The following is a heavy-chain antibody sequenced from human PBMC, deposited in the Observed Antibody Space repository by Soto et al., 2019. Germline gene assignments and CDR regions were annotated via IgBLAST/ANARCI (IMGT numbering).Heavy chain of an antibody. J-gene: IGHJ4*02. CDR3: ATRMYSTSWYYFVS. V-gene: IGHV3-23*01. CDR1: GFTFTNYA. Sequence: EVHLLESGGGFVQPGGSLRLSCAASGFTFTNYALRWVRQAPGKGLEWVSTIGGGSGSTSYADSVKGRFSISRENSKNTLYLQMSSLRAEDTALYYCATRMYSTSWYYFVSWGQGTLVTVSS. D-gene: IGHD6-13*01. CDR2: IGGGSGST.